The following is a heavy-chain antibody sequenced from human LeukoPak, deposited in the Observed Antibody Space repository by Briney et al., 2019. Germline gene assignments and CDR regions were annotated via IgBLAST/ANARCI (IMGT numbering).Heavy chain of an antibody. CDR1: GFTFSSYA. Sequence: GGSLRLSCAASGFTFSSYAMSWVRQAPGKGLEWVSIIGSDGTIFYADSVEGRFSISRDNSKNTLYLQMNSLRAEDTAIYYCARPHVPVAGTRYFDTWGQGTLVTVSS. V-gene: IGHV3-23*01. J-gene: IGHJ5*02. CDR2: IGSDGTI. CDR3: ARPHVPVAGTRYFDT. D-gene: IGHD6-19*01.